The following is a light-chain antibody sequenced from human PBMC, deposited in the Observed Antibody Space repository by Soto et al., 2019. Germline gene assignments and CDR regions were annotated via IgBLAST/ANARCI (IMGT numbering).Light chain of an antibody. CDR1: SSDVASYNY. CDR3: CSYAGSYTYV. Sequence: QSVLTQPRSVSGSPGQSVTISCTGTSSDVASYNYVSWYQQHPGKAPKLIIYDVRKRPSGVHDRFFGSKSASTAYLTISGLQAEDEAEYYCCSYAGSYTYVYGTGTTVTV. J-gene: IGLJ1*01. CDR2: DVR. V-gene: IGLV2-11*01.